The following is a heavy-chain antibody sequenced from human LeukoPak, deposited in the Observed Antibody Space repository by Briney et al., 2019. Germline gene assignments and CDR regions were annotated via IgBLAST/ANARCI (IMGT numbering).Heavy chain of an antibody. CDR1: GFTFSSYS. CDR2: ISSSSSTI. V-gene: IGHV3-48*01. Sequence: PGGPLRLSCAASGFTFSSYSMNWVRQAPGKGLEWVSYISSSSSTIYYADSVKGQFTISRDNAKNSLYLQMNSLRAEDTAVYYCARGGGKRWLQIDYWGQGTLVTVSS. J-gene: IGHJ4*02. CDR3: ARGGGKRWLQIDY. D-gene: IGHD5-24*01.